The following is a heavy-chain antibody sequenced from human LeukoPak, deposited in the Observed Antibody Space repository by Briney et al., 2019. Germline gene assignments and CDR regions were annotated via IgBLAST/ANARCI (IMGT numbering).Heavy chain of an antibody. Sequence: SETLSLTCTVSGGSISSSSYYWGWIRQPPGKGLEWIGSIYYSGSTYYNPSLKSRVTISVDTSKNQFSLKMSSVTAADTAVHYCARDVTTVTAVFDYWGQGTLVTVSS. CDR1: GGSISSSSYY. CDR2: IYYSGST. V-gene: IGHV4-39*07. D-gene: IGHD4-17*01. J-gene: IGHJ4*02. CDR3: ARDVTTVTAVFDY.